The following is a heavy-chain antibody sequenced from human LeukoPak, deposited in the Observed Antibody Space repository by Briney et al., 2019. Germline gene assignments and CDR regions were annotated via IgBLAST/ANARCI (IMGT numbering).Heavy chain of an antibody. Sequence: GGSLRLSCAASGLTFSIALMSWGRQAPGKGLEWVGRINSETDGGTTDYGAPVKGRFTISRDDSKNTLYLQMNTLKTEDTAVYYCTTVQFALTMSFDYWGPGTLVSVSS. CDR2: INSETDGGTT. CDR3: TTVQFALTMSFDY. V-gene: IGHV3-15*01. J-gene: IGHJ4*02. CDR1: GLTFSIAL. D-gene: IGHD3-10*01.